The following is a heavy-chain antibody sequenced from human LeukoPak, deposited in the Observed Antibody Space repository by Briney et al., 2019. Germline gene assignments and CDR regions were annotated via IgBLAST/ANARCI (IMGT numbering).Heavy chain of an antibody. J-gene: IGHJ4*02. CDR2: ISYDGSNK. CDR3: AKVAAAGHLDY. D-gene: IGHD6-13*01. CDR1: GFTFSSYG. Sequence: TGGSLRLSCAASGFTFSSYGMHWVRQAPGKGLEWVAVISYDGSNKYYADSVKSRFTISRDNSKNTLYLQMNSLRAEDTAVYYCAKVAAAGHLDYWGQGTLVTVSS. V-gene: IGHV3-30*18.